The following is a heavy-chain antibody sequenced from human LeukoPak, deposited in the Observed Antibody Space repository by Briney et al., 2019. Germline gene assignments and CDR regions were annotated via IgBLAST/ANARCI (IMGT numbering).Heavy chain of an antibody. V-gene: IGHV3-21*01. CDR3: ARDLSGYAFFDY. D-gene: IGHD5-12*01. Sequence: GGSLRLSCAASGFTFDDYGMSWVRQAPGKGLEWVSSISGSSSYIYYADSVKGRFTISRDNAKNSLYLQMNSLRAEDTAVYYCARDLSGYAFFDYWGQGTLVTVSS. CDR1: GFTFDDYG. CDR2: ISGSSSYI. J-gene: IGHJ4*02.